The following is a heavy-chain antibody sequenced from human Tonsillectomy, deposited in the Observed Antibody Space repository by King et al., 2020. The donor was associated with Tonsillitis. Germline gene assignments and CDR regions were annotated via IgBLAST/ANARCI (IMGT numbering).Heavy chain of an antibody. D-gene: IGHD3-10*01. J-gene: IGHJ4*02. V-gene: IGHV3-43*01. CDR2: ISWDGGKM. CDR3: AKGPMLRGLMSYFDY. Sequence: VQLVESGGVVVQPGGSLRLSCAASGFTFDDYTMHWVRQAPEKGLEWVSLISWDGGKMYYADSVRGRFTISRDISKNSLYLQMNSVRTEDTALYYCAKGPMLRGLMSYFDYWGQGTLVTVSS. CDR1: GFTFDDYT.